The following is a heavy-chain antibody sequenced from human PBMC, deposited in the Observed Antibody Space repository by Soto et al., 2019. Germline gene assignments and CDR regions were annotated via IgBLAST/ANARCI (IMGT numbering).Heavy chain of an antibody. CDR3: ARPGSHSYFPH. Sequence: GVSLRLSCGASGFTFSSYAMNWVRQAPRKGLEWVSAISSSGGNTYYADSVKGRFTISRDNSNNTLSLQMNSLRDEDTAVYYCARPGSHSYFPHWALGTMVTVSS. J-gene: IGHJ1*01. CDR2: ISSSGGNT. CDR1: GFTFSSYA. V-gene: IGHV3-23*01. D-gene: IGHD3-10*01.